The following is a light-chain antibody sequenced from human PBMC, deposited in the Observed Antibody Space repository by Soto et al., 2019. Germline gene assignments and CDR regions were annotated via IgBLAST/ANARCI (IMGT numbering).Light chain of an antibody. V-gene: IGKV3-20*01. CDR1: QSVTSSN. CDR3: QQYGSSPFT. J-gene: IGKJ3*01. Sequence: EIVLTQSPGTLSLSPGERATLSCRASQSVTSSNLAWYQQKPGQAPRLLIYDASSRATGIPDRFSGSGSGTGFTLTISRLEPEDFAVYYCQQYGSSPFTFGPGTKVDI. CDR2: DAS.